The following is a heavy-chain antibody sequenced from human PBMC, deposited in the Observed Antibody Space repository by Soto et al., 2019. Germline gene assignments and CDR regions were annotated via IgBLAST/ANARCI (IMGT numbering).Heavy chain of an antibody. CDR3: ARDTLTPTTVTSCYFAY. CDR1: GFTFSSYW. CDR2: INSDGSST. J-gene: IGHJ4*02. D-gene: IGHD4-17*01. Sequence: GGSLRLSCAASGFTFSSYWMHWVRQAPGKGLVWVSRINSDGSSTSYADSVKGRFTISRDNSKNTLYLQMNSLRAEDTAVYYCARDTLTPTTVTSCYFAYWGQGTLVTVSS. V-gene: IGHV3-74*01.